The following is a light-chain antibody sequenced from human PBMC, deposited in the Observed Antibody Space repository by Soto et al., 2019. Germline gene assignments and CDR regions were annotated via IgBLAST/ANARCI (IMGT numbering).Light chain of an antibody. J-gene: IGKJ5*01. CDR2: SAF. CDR1: QGITGY. V-gene: IGKV1-27*01. Sequence: DIQLTQSPSSLSASVGDRIIITCRVSQGITGYLNWYRQKTGKVPKLLIYSAFSVQSGVPSRFSGSGSGTDFTLSFSSLQSEDFATSYCQRTYNAPFGQGTRLDIQ. CDR3: QRTYNAP.